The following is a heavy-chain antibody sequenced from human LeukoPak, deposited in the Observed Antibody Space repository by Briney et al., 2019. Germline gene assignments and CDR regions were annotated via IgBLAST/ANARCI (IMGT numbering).Heavy chain of an antibody. CDR1: GLTFGVSA. J-gene: IGHJ6*04. Sequence: GGSLKLSCSASGLTFGVSAIHWVRQASGKGLEWVGRIKTKADNYATAYAASVEGRFTISRDDSTNTAYLQTNSLKTEDTAVYYCTHPAYYYNVDVWGKGTTVTVSS. V-gene: IGHV3-73*01. CDR3: THPAYYYNVDV. D-gene: IGHD6-25*01. CDR2: IKTKADNYAT.